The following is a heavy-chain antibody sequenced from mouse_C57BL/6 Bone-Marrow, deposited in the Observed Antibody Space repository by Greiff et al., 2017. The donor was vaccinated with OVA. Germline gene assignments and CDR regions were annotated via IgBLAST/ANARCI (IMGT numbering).Heavy chain of an antibody. CDR1: GYTFTSYW. V-gene: IGHV1-69*01. CDR2: IDPSDSYT. D-gene: IGHD1-1*01. CDR3: ARSPPFITTVVGAMDY. J-gene: IGHJ4*01. Sequence: QVQLQQPGAELVMPGASVKLSCMASGYTFTSYWMHWVKQRPGQGLEWIGEIDPSDSYTNYNQKFKGKSTLTVDKSSSTAYMQLSSLTSEDSAVYYCARSPPFITTVVGAMDYWGQGTSVTVSS.